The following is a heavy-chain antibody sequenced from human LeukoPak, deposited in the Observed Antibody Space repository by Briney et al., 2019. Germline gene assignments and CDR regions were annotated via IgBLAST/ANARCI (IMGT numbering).Heavy chain of an antibody. CDR1: GFTFSSYG. CDR3: ARGTTATGSYYYGMDV. J-gene: IGHJ6*02. V-gene: IGHV3-33*01. Sequence: PGGSLRLSCAASGFTFSSYGMHWVRQAPGKGLEWVAVIWYDGSNKYYADSVKGRFTISRDNSKNTLYLQMNSLRAEDTAVYYCARGTTATGSYYYGMDVWGQGTTVTVSS. CDR2: IWYDGSNK. D-gene: IGHD1-7*01.